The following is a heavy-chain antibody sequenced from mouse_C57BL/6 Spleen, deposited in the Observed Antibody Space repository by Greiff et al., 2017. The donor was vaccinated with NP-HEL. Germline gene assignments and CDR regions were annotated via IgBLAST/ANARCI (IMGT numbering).Heavy chain of an antibody. CDR1: GFTFTDYY. V-gene: IGHV7-3*01. Sequence: EVQVVESGGGLVQPGGSLSLSCAASGFTFTDYYMSWVRQPPGKALEWLGFIRNKANGYTTEYSASVKGRFTISRDNSQSILYLQMNALRAEDSATYYCARYYYGNSAWFAYWGQGTLVTVSA. D-gene: IGHD2-1*01. CDR2: IRNKANGYTT. J-gene: IGHJ3*01. CDR3: ARYYYGNSAWFAY.